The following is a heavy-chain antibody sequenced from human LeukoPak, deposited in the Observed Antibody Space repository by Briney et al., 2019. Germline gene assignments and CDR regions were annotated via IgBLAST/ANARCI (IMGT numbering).Heavy chain of an antibody. CDR1: GFTFSSYD. CDR2: IGTAGDT. D-gene: IGHD1-1*01. J-gene: IGHJ4*02. V-gene: IGHV3-13*01. CDR3: ARSLPPWAGIDY. Sequence: GRSLRLSCAASGFTFSSYDMHWVRQATGKGLEWVSAIGTAGDTYYPGSVKGRFTISRENAKNSLYLQMNSLRAGDTAVYYCARSLPPWAGIDYWGQGTLVTVSS.